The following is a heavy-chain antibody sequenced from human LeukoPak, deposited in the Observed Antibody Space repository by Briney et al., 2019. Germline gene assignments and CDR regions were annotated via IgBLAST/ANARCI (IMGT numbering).Heavy chain of an antibody. CDR2: FDPEDGET. CDR3: ATDLSRHTAMVFDY. J-gene: IGHJ4*02. Sequence: ASVKVSCTASGYTLTELSMHWVRQAPGKGLEWMGGFDPEDGETIYAQKFQGRVTMTEDTSTDTAYMELSSLRSEDTAVYYCATDLSRHTAMVFDYWGQGTLVTVSS. D-gene: IGHD5-18*01. V-gene: IGHV1-24*01. CDR1: GYTLTELS.